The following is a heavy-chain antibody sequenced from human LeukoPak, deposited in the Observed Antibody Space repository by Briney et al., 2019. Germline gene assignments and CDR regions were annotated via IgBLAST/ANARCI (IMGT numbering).Heavy chain of an antibody. V-gene: IGHV3-21*01. CDR3: ARGSEDYGDYEGVYY. CDR1: GFTFSSYS. D-gene: IGHD4-17*01. Sequence: GGSLRLSCAASGFTFSSYSMNWVRQAPGKGLEWVSSISSSSYIYYADSVKGRFTISRDNAKNTLYLQMNSLRAEDTAVYYCARGSEDYGDYEGVYYWGQGTLVTVSS. J-gene: IGHJ4*02. CDR2: ISSSSYI.